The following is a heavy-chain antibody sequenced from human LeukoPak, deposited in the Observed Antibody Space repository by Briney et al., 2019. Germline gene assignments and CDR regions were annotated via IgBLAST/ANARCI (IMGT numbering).Heavy chain of an antibody. Sequence: SETLSLTCTVSGGSFRSSSYYWGWIRQPPGKGLEWIGSIYYSGSTYYNPSLKSRVTISVDTSKNQFSLKLSSVTAADTAVYYCARDGGKLWPLYYYYGMDVWGQGTTVTVSS. D-gene: IGHD5-18*01. CDR2: IYYSGST. CDR3: ARDGGKLWPLYYYYGMDV. CDR1: GGSFRSSSYY. V-gene: IGHV4-39*02. J-gene: IGHJ6*02.